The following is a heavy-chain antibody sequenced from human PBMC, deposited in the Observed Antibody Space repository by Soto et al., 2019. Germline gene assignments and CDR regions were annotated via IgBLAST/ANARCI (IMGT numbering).Heavy chain of an antibody. CDR3: AREYSSRWYFRLHQTRYYGMDV. CDR2: IYWDDDK. D-gene: IGHD6-19*01. Sequence: ITLKESGPTLVKPTQTLTLTCTFSGFSLSTSGVGVGWIRQPPGKALEWLALIYWDDDKRYSPSLKSRLTITKDTSKNQVVLTMTNMDPVDTATYYCAREYSSRWYFRLHQTRYYGMDVWGQGTTVTVSS. J-gene: IGHJ6*02. CDR1: GFSLSTSGVG. V-gene: IGHV2-5*02.